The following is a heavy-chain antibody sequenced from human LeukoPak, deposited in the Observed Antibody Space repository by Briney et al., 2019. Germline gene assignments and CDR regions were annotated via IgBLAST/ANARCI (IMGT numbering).Heavy chain of an antibody. J-gene: IGHJ4*02. D-gene: IGHD1-26*01. V-gene: IGHV4-30-4*01. CDR3: ARLEEGATGNYFDY. CDR1: GGSISSGDYY. CDR2: IYYSGST. Sequence: SETLSLTCTVSGGSISSGDYYWSWIRQPPGKGLEWIGYIYYSGSTYYNPSLKSRVTISVDTSKNQFSLKQTSVTAADTAVYYCARLEEGATGNYFDYWGQGTLVTVSS.